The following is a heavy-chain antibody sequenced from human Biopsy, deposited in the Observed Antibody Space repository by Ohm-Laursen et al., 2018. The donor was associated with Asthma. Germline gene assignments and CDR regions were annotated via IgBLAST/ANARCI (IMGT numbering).Heavy chain of an antibody. CDR2: ISYDGSNK. J-gene: IGHJ4*02. D-gene: IGHD3-16*02. CDR1: GFTFSSYG. V-gene: IGHV3-30*03. Sequence: SLRLSCAASGFTFSSYGMYWVRQAPGKGLEWVAVISYDGSNKYYADSVKGRFTISGDNSKNTLYLQMNSLRAEDTAVYYCARDLHPTNHLGELSEGFDYWGQGTLVTVSS. CDR3: ARDLHPTNHLGELSEGFDY.